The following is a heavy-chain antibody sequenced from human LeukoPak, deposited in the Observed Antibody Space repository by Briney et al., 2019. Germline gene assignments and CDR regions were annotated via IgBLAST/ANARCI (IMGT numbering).Heavy chain of an antibody. CDR1: GGSIYTGDYH. V-gene: IGHV4-39*07. Sequence: ETLSLTCTVSGGSIYTGDYHWAWIRQPPGKGLEWIGSLFYSGNTYYSPSLKSRVTMSVDTSKNQFSLNLNSVTAADTAVYYCARENNVSTRDFDCWGQGALVTVSS. CDR3: ARENNVSTRDFDC. CDR2: LFYSGNT. D-gene: IGHD5/OR15-5a*01. J-gene: IGHJ4*02.